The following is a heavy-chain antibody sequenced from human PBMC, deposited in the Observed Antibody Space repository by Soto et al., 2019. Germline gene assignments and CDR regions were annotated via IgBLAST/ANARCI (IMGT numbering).Heavy chain of an antibody. CDR1: GDFISSGGYY. CDR2: IYSSGTT. V-gene: IGHV4-31*03. CDR3: ARTDSSGYYFVY. D-gene: IGHD3-22*01. J-gene: IGHJ4*02. Sequence: QVQLQASGPGLVKPSQTRSLTCTVSGDFISSGGYYWSWIRQLPWKGLEWIGYIYSSGTTYYNPSLKRRITISVDTSKNQFALNLSSVTAADTAVYYCARTDSSGYYFVYWGQGTLVTVFS.